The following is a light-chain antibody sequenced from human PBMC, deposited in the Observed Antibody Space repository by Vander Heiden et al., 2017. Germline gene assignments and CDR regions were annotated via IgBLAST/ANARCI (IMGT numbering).Light chain of an antibody. CDR3: RYYDRDSPV. CDR2: QND. J-gene: IGLJ3*02. CDR1: SGSFPTTL. V-gene: IGLV6-57*01. Sequence: MLTQSHSVSEPPGQTVTIPCTRRSGSFPTTLLHGFQQRPGTPPAIVIYQNDRRHSGVPDRFSGSIYRSSTSVSINSSELQGEDDSFYSSRYYDRDSPVFGGGTRLTVL.